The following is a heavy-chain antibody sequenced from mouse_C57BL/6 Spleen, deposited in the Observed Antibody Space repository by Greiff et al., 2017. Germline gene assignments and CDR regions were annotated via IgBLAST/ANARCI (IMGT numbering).Heavy chain of an antibody. CDR2: INYDGSST. CDR3: ARVNYGNYGYFDV. D-gene: IGHD2-1*01. Sequence: EVHLVESEGGLVQPGSSMKLSCTASGFTFSDYYMAWVRQVPEKGLEWVANINYDGSSTYYLDSLKSRFIISRDNAKNILYLQMSSLKSEDTATYYCARVNYGNYGYFDVWGTGTTVTVSS. CDR1: GFTFSDYY. V-gene: IGHV5-16*01. J-gene: IGHJ1*03.